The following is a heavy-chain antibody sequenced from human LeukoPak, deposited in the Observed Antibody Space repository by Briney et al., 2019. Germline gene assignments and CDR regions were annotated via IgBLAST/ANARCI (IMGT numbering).Heavy chain of an antibody. CDR2: IYSGADT. J-gene: IGHJ4*02. CDR1: GFTVSSNY. D-gene: IGHD6-13*01. CDR3: ARGAAGGSGGIDY. V-gene: IGHV3-53*01. Sequence: GGSLRLSCAASGFTVSSNYMTWVRQAPGKGLEWVSIIYSGADTYYADSVKGRFTVSRDNYKNTVSLQMNSMRAEDTAVDYCARGAAGGSGGIDYWGQGTLVTVSS.